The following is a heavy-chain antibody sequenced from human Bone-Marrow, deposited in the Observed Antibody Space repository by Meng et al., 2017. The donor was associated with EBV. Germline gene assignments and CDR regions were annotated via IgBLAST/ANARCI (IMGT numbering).Heavy chain of an antibody. Sequence: QVQLQESGPGLVKPSGPLSVTCAGSGGSISSSNWWSWVRQPPGKGLEWIGEIYHSGSTNYNPSLKSRVTISVDKSKNQFSLKLSSVTAADTAVYYCARLYYYDSSPCFDYWGQGTLVTVSS. V-gene: IGHV4-4*02. D-gene: IGHD3-22*01. CDR3: ARLYYYDSSPCFDY. J-gene: IGHJ4*02. CDR2: IYHSGST. CDR1: GGSISSSNW.